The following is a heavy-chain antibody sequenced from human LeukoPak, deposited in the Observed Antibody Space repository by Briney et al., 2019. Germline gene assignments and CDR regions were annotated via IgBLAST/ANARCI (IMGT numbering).Heavy chain of an antibody. CDR1: GGSITSYY. V-gene: IGHV4-59*12. J-gene: IGHJ5*02. Sequence: SETLSLTCSVSGGSITSYYWSWIRQPPGKGLEWIGYIYYSGSTNYNPSLKSRVTISVDKSKNQFSLNLSSVTAADTAVYYCARGVVGAAPGHNWFDPWGQGILVTVSS. D-gene: IGHD3-3*01. CDR2: IYYSGST. CDR3: ARGVVGAAPGHNWFDP.